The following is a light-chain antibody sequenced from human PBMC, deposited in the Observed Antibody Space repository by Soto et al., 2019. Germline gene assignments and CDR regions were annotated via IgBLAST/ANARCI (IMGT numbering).Light chain of an antibody. CDR2: GAS. CDR1: QSVSSR. V-gene: IGKV3-15*01. CDR3: QQYTNWPWT. J-gene: IGKJ1*01. Sequence: EIVMTQSPATLSVSLGERATLSCRASQSVSSRLAWYQQKPGQAPRLLIYGASPRATGIPPRFSGRGSGTEFTLTISSLQSEDFAVYYCQQYTNWPWTFGRGTKVEIK.